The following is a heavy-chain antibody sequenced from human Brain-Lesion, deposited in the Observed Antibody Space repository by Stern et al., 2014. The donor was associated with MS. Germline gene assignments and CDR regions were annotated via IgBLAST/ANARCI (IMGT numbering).Heavy chain of an antibody. CDR1: GGSVSSTSYA. CDR3: AGEEDIRYCSGGSCTGNWFDP. J-gene: IGHJ5*02. CDR2: IYYSGNT. Sequence: QVQLQESGPGLVKPSETLSLTCTVAGGSVSSTSYAWAWIRQPPGKGLEXIGTIYYSGNTYYSPSLKSRLTISLEQSKNQFSPQLRSVTAADTAVYYCAGEEDIRYCSGGSCTGNWFDPWGQGTLVTVSS. V-gene: IGHV4-39*01. D-gene: IGHD2-15*01.